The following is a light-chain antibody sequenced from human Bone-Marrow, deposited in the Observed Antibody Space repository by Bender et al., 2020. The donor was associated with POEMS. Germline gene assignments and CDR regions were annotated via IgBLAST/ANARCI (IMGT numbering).Light chain of an antibody. J-gene: IGLJ1*01. CDR3: ISYTVANTQV. Sequence: NAVNWWQQLPGTAPKLLIYGNDQRPSGVPDRFSGSKSGTSASLAISGLQSEDEADYYCISYTVANTQVFGTGTKVTVL. V-gene: IGLV1-44*01. CDR2: GND.